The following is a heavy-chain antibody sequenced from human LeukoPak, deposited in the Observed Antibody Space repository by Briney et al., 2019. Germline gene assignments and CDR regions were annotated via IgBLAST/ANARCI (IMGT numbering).Heavy chain of an antibody. CDR3: VRGNYNFDY. Sequence: SQTLSLTCAISGESVSGTGASWNWIRQSPSRGLEWLGRTYYRSQWYYEYALSVKSRIIVAPDTSKNQFSLQLNSVTPEDTAVYYCVRGNYNFDYWGQGSLVTVSS. CDR2: TYYRSQWYY. CDR1: GESVSGTGAS. V-gene: IGHV6-1*01. J-gene: IGHJ4*02. D-gene: IGHD5-24*01.